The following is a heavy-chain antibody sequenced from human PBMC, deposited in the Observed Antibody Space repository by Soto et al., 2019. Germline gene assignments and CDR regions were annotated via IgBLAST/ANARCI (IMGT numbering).Heavy chain of an antibody. CDR1: GFTFNIYG. CDR2: ISYDGSNQ. Sequence: GGSLRLSCAASGFTFNIYGMHWVRQAPDKGLEWVALISYDGSNQYYADSVKGRFTISRDNSKDTLFLQMNSLRADDTAVYYCAKDQASGQGSFDSWGQGTLVTVSS. CDR3: AKDQASGQGSFDS. V-gene: IGHV3-30*18. J-gene: IGHJ4*02.